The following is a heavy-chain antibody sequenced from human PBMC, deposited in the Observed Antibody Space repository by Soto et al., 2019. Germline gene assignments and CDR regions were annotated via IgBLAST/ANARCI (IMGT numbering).Heavy chain of an antibody. V-gene: IGHV5-51*01. J-gene: IGHJ5*02. CDR3: ARWGVDTAMNYNWFDP. CDR1: GYSFTSYW. CDR2: IYPGDSDT. D-gene: IGHD5-18*01. Sequence: GESLKISCKGSGYSFTSYWIGWVRQMPGKGLEWMGIIYPGDSDTRYSPSFQGQVTISADKSISTAYLQWSSLKASDTAMYYCARWGVDTAMNYNWFDPWGQGTLVTVSS.